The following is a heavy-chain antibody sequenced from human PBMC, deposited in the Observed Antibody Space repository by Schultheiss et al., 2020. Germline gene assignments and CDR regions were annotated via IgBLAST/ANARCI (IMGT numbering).Heavy chain of an antibody. D-gene: IGHD3-16*02. V-gene: IGHV4-31*03. CDR3: AIMITFGGVVAKVDT. Sequence: SETLSLTCTVSGGSINTGGYYWSWIRQHPGKGLELIGHIYFSGSTYYNPSLRSRLTVSLDTSENQFSLKLNSVTDADTAVYFCAIMITFGGVVAKVDTWGQGTLVTVSS. J-gene: IGHJ5*02. CDR2: IYFSGST. CDR1: GGSINTGGYY.